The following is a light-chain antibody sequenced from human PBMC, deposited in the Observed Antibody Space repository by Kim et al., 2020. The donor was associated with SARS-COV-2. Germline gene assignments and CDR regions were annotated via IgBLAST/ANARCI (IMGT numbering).Light chain of an antibody. CDR1: SSDVGSYKL. Sequence: QSVLTQTASVSGSTGQSITISCTGTSSDVGSYKLVSWYQQHPGKAPKLMIYEVTKRPSGVSNRFSGSKSGNTASLTISGLQAEDEADYYCCSYAGRSTVFGGGTQLTVL. CDR2: EVT. J-gene: IGLJ2*01. CDR3: CSYAGRSTV. V-gene: IGLV2-23*02.